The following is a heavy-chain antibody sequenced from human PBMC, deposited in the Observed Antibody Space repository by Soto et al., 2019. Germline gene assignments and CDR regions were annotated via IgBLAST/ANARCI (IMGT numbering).Heavy chain of an antibody. CDR2: VYYDETT. CDR1: GVSLNSGHYY. J-gene: IGHJ4*02. V-gene: IGHV4-39*01. CDR3: GKVLIGATRHADVDS. Sequence: QVQLQESGPGLLEPLETLSLTCSVSGVSLNSGHYYWVWVRQSPGKGLAWIASVYYDETTYYNPSLQSRVTISIDKPRSQFSLTLKSVTAADTAVYYCGKVLIGATRHADVDSWGQGARVTVSS. D-gene: IGHD2-15*01.